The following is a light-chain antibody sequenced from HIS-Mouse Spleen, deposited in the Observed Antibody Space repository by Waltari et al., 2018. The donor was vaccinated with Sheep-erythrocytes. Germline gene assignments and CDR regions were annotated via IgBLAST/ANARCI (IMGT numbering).Light chain of an antibody. CDR3: CSYAGSSTWV. Sequence: QSALTQPASVSGSPGQSITISCTGTSSDVGSYNLFSWYQQHPGKAPKLMIYEGSNRPSRVSNRFSGSTSGNTASLTISGLQAEDEADYYCCSYAGSSTWVFGGGTKLTVL. CDR2: EGS. J-gene: IGLJ3*02. V-gene: IGLV2-23*01. CDR1: SSDVGSYNL.